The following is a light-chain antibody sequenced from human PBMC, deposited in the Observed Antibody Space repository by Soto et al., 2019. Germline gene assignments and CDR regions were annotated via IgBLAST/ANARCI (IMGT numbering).Light chain of an antibody. CDR3: SSYTSSSTLE. Sequence: QSVLTQPASVSGSPGQSITISCTGTSSDVGGYISVSWYQQHPGKAPKLMIYDVSNRPSGVSNRFSGSKSGNTASLTISGLQAEDEADYYCSSYTSSSTLEFGGGTKLTGL. J-gene: IGLJ2*01. V-gene: IGLV2-14*01. CDR2: DVS. CDR1: SSDVGGYIS.